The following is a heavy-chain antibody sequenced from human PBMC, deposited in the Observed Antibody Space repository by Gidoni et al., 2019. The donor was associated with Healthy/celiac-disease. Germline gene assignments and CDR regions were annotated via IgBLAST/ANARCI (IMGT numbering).Heavy chain of an antibody. V-gene: IGHV3-23*01. Sequence: EVQLLASGGGLVQPGGSLRPSCAASGFTFSSYAMSWVRQAPGKGLEWVSAISGSGGSTYYADSVKGRFTISRDNSKNTLYLQMNSLRAEDTAVYYCANPRNFWSGYDYWGQGTLVTVSS. J-gene: IGHJ4*02. CDR2: ISGSGGST. D-gene: IGHD3-3*01. CDR1: GFTFSSYA. CDR3: ANPRNFWSGYDY.